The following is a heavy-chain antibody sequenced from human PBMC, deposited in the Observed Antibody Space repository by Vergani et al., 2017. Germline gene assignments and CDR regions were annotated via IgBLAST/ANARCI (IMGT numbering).Heavy chain of an antibody. J-gene: IGHJ5*02. CDR3: ARAIAAAGPMANWFDP. CDR1: GFTFSSYG. CDR2: ISSSSSYI. V-gene: IGHV3-21*01. Sequence: MQLVESGGGVVQPGRSLRLSCAASGFTFSSYGMHWVRQAPGKGLEWVSSISSSSSYIYYADSVKGRFTISRDNAKNSLYLQMNSLRAEDTAVYYCARAIAAAGPMANWFDPWGQGTLVTVSS. D-gene: IGHD6-13*01.